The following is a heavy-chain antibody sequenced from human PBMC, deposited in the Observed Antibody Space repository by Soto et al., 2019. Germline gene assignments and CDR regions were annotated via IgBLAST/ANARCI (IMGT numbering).Heavy chain of an antibody. V-gene: IGHV1-18*01. J-gene: IGHJ6*02. CDR2: ISAYNGNT. CDR1: GYTFTSYG. CDR3: AREQPTRGGRGYYGMDA. Sequence: GASVKVSCKASGYTFTSYGISWVRQAPGQGLEWMGWISAYNGNTNYAQKLQGRVTMTTDTSTSTAYMELRSLRSDDTAVYYCAREQPTRGGRGYYGMDAWGQGTTVTVSS. D-gene: IGHD1-1*01.